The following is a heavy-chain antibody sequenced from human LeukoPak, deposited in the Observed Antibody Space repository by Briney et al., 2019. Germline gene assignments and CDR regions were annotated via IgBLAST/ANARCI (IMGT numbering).Heavy chain of an antibody. Sequence: PSETLSLTCTVSGGSISSYYWSWIRQPPGKGLEWIGYIYYSGSTNYNPSLKSRVTISVDTSKNQFSLKLSSVTAADTAVYYCARDRGDGYDYFWDYWGQGTLVTVSS. CDR1: GGSISSYY. V-gene: IGHV4-59*01. CDR2: IYYSGST. D-gene: IGHD5-12*01. CDR3: ARDRGDGYDYFWDY. J-gene: IGHJ4*02.